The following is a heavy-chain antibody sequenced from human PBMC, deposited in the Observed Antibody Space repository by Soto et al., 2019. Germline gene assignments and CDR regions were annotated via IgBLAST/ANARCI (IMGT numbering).Heavy chain of an antibody. V-gene: IGHV1-18*04. CDR3: ARGDYYDTTGGFSDY. CDR1: GYTFSSYG. J-gene: IGHJ4*02. CDR2: ISAYNGNS. D-gene: IGHD3-22*01. Sequence: ASVKVSCKASGYTFSSYGFNWVRQAPGQGLEWMGWISAYNGNSNSAQSLQGRITMTTDTSTSTAYMELRSLRPDDTAVYYCARGDYYDTTGGFSDYWGQGTLVTVYS.